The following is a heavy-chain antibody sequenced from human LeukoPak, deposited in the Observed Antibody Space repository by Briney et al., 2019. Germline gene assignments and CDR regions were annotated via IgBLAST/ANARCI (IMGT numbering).Heavy chain of an antibody. CDR3: ARRYFDS. J-gene: IGHJ4*02. Sequence: GGSLRLSCAASGFTFSDYWMHWVRQAPGKGLEWVANIKQDGSAKYYVDSVKGRFTISRDNAKNSLYLQMNSLRAEDTAVYYCARRYFDSRGQGTLVTVSS. CDR2: IKQDGSAK. V-gene: IGHV3-7*03. CDR1: GFTFSDYW.